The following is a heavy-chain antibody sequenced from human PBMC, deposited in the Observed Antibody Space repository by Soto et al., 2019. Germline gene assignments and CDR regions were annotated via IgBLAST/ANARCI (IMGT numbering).Heavy chain of an antibody. CDR1: GYTFTSYG. CDR2: ISAHNGNT. D-gene: IGHD5-18*01. V-gene: IGHV1-18*01. CDR3: ARDTATALPDA. J-gene: IGHJ4*02. Sequence: QVQLVQSGAEVKKPGASVKVSCKASGYTFTSYGISWVRQAPGQGLEWMGWISAHNGNTKYAQKLQGRVTMTTDTPTRTADMEVRSLRSDDTAVYYCARDTATALPDAWGQGTRVTVSP.